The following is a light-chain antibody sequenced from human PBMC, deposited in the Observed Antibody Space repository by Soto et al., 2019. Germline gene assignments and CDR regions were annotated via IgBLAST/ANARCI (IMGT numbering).Light chain of an antibody. Sequence: IPMTQSPSTLSAPVGDRITITCRASQSISSWLAWYQQKPGKAPKLLIYKASSLEGGVTSRFSGSGSGTEFTLTISSLQPDDYETYYCQQLNSYHLTFGGGTKVDI. V-gene: IGKV1-5*03. CDR2: KAS. CDR1: QSISSW. J-gene: IGKJ4*01. CDR3: QQLNSYHLT.